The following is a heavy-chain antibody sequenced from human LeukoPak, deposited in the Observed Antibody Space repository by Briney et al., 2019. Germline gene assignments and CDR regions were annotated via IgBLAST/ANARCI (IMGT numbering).Heavy chain of an antibody. V-gene: IGHV4-59*01. CDR3: ARSSGAYRSLDY. J-gene: IGHJ4*02. Sequence: SETLSLTCTVSGGSISSYYWSWIRQPPGKELEWIGYIYYSGTTDYNPSLKSRVTISVDTSNNQFSLKVSSVTAADTAVHYCARSSGAYRSLDYWGQGSLVTVSS. CDR2: IYYSGTT. CDR1: GGSISSYY. D-gene: IGHD1-26*01.